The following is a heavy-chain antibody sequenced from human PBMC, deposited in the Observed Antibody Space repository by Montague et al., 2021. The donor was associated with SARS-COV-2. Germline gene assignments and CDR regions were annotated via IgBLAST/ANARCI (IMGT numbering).Heavy chain of an antibody. Sequence: PALVKPTQTLTLTCTFSGFSLSNTRMSVGWIRQPPGKALEWLALINWDDDEYYNPSLRTRLTISKDTSKNQVVLVMTNMDPMDTGTYYCARIQRCGEYYFDYWGQGALVVVSS. J-gene: IGHJ4*02. CDR3: ARIQRCGEYYFDY. D-gene: IGHD2-21*01. CDR2: INWDDDE. V-gene: IGHV2-70*01. CDR1: GFSLSNTRMS.